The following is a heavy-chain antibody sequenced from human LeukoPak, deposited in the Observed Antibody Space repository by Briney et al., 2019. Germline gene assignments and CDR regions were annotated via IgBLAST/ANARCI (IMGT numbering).Heavy chain of an antibody. CDR3: ARVETSWFAP. D-gene: IGHD1-14*01. Sequence: GGSLRLSCAASGFSVGSNHMSWVRQAPGKGLEWVSLIYSGGSTYDADAVKDRFTISRDNSKNTLYLQMNSLSAEDTAVYYCARVETSWFAPWGQGTLVTVSS. J-gene: IGHJ5*02. CDR2: IYSGGST. CDR1: GFSVGSNH. V-gene: IGHV3-53*01.